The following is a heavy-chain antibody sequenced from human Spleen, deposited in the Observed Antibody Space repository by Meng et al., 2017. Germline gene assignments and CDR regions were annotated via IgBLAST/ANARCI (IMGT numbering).Heavy chain of an antibody. CDR3: ARDESYGSIYELLDY. D-gene: IGHD2-21*01. V-gene: IGHV3-74*01. CDR1: GFTFSSYW. CDR2: INTDETTT. J-gene: IGHJ4*02. Sequence: GESLKISCAASGFTFSSYWMHWVRQAPGKGLVWVSRINTDETTTTYADSVKGRFTISRDNSKNTLYLQMNSLRAEDTAVYYCARDESYGSIYELLDYWGQGTLVTVSS.